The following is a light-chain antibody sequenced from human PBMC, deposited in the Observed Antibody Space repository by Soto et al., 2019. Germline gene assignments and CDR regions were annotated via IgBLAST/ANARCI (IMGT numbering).Light chain of an antibody. CDR1: QSVRSY. J-gene: IGKJ5*01. V-gene: IGKV3-11*01. CDR2: DAS. CDR3: QQYHNWPIT. Sequence: EIVMTQSPATLSLSPGERGTLSCRASQSVRSYLAWYQQKPGQAPKLLIYDASNRATGIPARFSGSGSGTDFTLTISSLEPEDFAVYYCQQYHNWPITFGQGTRLEI.